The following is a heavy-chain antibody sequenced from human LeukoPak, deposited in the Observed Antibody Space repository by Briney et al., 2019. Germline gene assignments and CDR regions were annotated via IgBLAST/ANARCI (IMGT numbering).Heavy chain of an antibody. CDR3: ARHAKAAAGFFDX. D-gene: IGHD6-13*01. CDR2: IYYSGST. J-gene: IGHJ4*02. Sequence: SGTLSLTCAVSGGSISSYYWSWIRQPPGKGLEWIGYIYYSGSTNYNPSLKSRVTISVDTSKNQFSLKLSSVTAADTAVYYCARHAKAAAGFFDXXXQGTLXTVXS. V-gene: IGHV4-59*08. CDR1: GGSISSYY.